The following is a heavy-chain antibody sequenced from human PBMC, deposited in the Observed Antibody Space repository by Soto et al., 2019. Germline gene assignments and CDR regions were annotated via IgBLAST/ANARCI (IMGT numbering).Heavy chain of an antibody. V-gene: IGHV4-31*11. Sequence: SETLSLTCAVSGGSIDSAGAYWSWIRQIPGRGLEGIGHIYHGGTTDYNPSLKSRTTMSVDTSKNQFSLELNSVTAADTAVYYCARYCSGGTCYDRIDYWGQGTLVTVSS. CDR3: ARYCSGGTCYDRIDY. CDR2: IYHGGTT. D-gene: IGHD2-15*01. J-gene: IGHJ4*02. CDR1: GGSIDSAGAY.